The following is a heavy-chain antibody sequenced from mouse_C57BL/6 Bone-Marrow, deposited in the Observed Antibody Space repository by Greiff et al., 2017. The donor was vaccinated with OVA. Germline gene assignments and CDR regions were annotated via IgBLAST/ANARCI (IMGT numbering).Heavy chain of an antibody. CDR3: ARRGFYYGTAMDY. CDR2: INPNNGGT. Sequence: EVQLQQSGPELVKPGASVKISCKASGYTFTDYYMNWVKQSHGKSLEWIGDINPNNGGTSYNQKFKGKATLTVDKSSSTAYMELRSLTSEDSAVYYCARRGFYYGTAMDYWGQGTSVTVSS. CDR1: GYTFTDYY. V-gene: IGHV1-26*01. J-gene: IGHJ4*01. D-gene: IGHD2-1*01.